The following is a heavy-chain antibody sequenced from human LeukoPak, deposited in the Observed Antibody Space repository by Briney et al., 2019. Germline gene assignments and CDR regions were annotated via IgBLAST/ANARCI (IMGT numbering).Heavy chain of an antibody. J-gene: IGHJ5*02. CDR1: GYSFTTYG. Sequence: ASVKVSCKASGYSFTTYGISWVREAPGRGIEWMGWISAYNGKTNYGKKFQGRVTMTTDTSTSTAYMELRSLSSDDTAMYYCAREGKFYDLLSGYSSAANWFDPWGQGTLVTVSS. D-gene: IGHD3-3*01. CDR3: AREGKFYDLLSGYSSAANWFDP. CDR2: ISAYNGKT. V-gene: IGHV1-18*01.